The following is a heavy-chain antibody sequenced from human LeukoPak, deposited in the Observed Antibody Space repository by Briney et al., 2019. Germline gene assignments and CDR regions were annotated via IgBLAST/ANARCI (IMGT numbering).Heavy chain of an antibody. D-gene: IGHD3-3*01. CDR2: ISGSGGST. V-gene: IGHV3-23*01. CDR1: GFTFSSYA. J-gene: IGHJ3*02. Sequence: PGGSLRLSCAASGFTFSSYAMSWVRQAPGKGLEWVSAISGSGGSTYYADSVKGRFTISRDNSKNTLYLQMNSLRAEDTAVYYCAKAITISGVTFDAFDIWGQGTMVTVSS. CDR3: AKAITISGVTFDAFDI.